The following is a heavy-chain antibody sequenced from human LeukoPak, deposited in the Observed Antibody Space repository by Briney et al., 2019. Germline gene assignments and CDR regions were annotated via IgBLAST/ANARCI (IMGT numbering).Heavy chain of an antibody. J-gene: IGHJ2*01. CDR3: ARVRSSSWYGHFDL. CDR2: IYHSGST. Sequence: SGTLSLTCAVSGGSISSSNWWSWVRQPPGKGLEWIGEIYHSGSTNYNPSLKSRVTISVDKSKNQFSLKLSSVTAADTAVYYCARVRSSSWYGHFDLWGRGTLVTVSS. V-gene: IGHV4-4*02. D-gene: IGHD6-13*01. CDR1: GGSISSSNW.